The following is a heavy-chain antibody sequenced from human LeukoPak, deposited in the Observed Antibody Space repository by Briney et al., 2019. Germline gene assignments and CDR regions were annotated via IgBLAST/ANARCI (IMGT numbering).Heavy chain of an antibody. Sequence: GSLRLSCAASGFTFSSYSMNWVRQAPGKGLEWVSSISSSSSYIYYADSVKGRFTISRDNAKNSLYLQMNSLRAEDTAVYYCARGQKQYPPNTMDYWGQGTLVTVSS. D-gene: IGHD2-2*01. J-gene: IGHJ4*02. CDR1: GFTFSSYS. V-gene: IGHV3-21*01. CDR3: ARGQKQYPPNTMDY. CDR2: ISSSSSYI.